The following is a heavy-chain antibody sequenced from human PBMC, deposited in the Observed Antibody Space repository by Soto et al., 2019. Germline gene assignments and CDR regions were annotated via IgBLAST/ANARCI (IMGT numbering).Heavy chain of an antibody. Sequence: ASVQVSCKASGGTFSSYAISWVRQAPGQGLEWMGGIIPIFGTANYAQKFQGRVTITADKSTSTAYMELSSLRSEDTAVYYCARGSRQQRTPDWFDPWGQGTLVTVSS. CDR1: GGTFSSYA. D-gene: IGHD6-13*01. J-gene: IGHJ5*02. CDR2: IIPIFGTA. V-gene: IGHV1-69*06. CDR3: ARGSRQQRTPDWFDP.